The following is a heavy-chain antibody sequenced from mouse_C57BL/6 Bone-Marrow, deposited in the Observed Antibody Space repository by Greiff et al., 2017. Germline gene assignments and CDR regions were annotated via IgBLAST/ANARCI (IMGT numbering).Heavy chain of an antibody. Sequence: QVQLQQPGAELVMPGASVKLSCKASGYTFTSYWMHWVKQRPGQGLEWIGEIDPSDSYTNYNQKFKGKSTLTVDKSSSTAYMQLSGLTSEDSAVYYCAVDRGYAMDYWGQGTSVTVSS. CDR1: GYTFTSYW. V-gene: IGHV1-69*01. CDR3: AVDRGYAMDY. D-gene: IGHD3-2*01. J-gene: IGHJ4*01. CDR2: IDPSDSYT.